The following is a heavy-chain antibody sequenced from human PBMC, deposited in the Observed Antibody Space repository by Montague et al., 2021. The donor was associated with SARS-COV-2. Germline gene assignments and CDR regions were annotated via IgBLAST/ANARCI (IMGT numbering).Heavy chain of an antibody. V-gene: IGHV4-34*04. D-gene: IGHD3-10*01. CDR3: SGVRYYGSGTSLGMDD. CDR1: GESFSGYY. J-gene: IGHJ6*02. CDR2: VIHSGGT. Sequence: SETLSLTCAVYGESFSGYYWCWIRQLPAKGLELIGEVIHSGGTNNYQSPKSSATISVDTSKNQFFFKLSSVSAAVTAVYYCSGVRYYGSGTSLGMDDWGQGTTVTVSS.